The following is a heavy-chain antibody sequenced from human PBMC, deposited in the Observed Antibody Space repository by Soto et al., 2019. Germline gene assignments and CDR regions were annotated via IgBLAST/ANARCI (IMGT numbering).Heavy chain of an antibody. CDR2: VYYTGTT. CDR3: ARDLAAVPRAFDY. Sequence: ETLSLTCTVSVGSISSYFYIWVRQPPGKGLEWIGSVYYTGTTDYNPSLKSRVTISVDTSRTQFSLNLRSVTAADTAVYYCARDLAAVPRAFDYWGRGTLVTVSS. V-gene: IGHV4-59*01. CDR1: VGSISSYF. J-gene: IGHJ4*02. D-gene: IGHD6-13*01.